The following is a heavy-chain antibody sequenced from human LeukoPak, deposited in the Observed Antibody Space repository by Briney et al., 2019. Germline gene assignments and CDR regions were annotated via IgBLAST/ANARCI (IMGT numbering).Heavy chain of an antibody. D-gene: IGHD5-18*01. Sequence: PSQTLSLTCTVSGGSISSGGYYWSWIRQPPGKGLEWIGEINHSGSTNYNPSLKSRVTISVDTSKNQFSLKLSSVTAADTAVYYCARGLQLGLRNGFDPWGQGTLVTVSS. V-gene: IGHV4-30-2*01. CDR1: GGSISSGGYY. CDR3: ARGLQLGLRNGFDP. CDR2: INHSGST. J-gene: IGHJ5*02.